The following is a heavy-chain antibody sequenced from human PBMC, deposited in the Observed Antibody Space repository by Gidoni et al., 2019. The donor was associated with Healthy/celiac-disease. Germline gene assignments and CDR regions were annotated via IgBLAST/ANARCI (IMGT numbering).Heavy chain of an antibody. D-gene: IGHD1-1*01. J-gene: IGHJ4*02. CDR2: ISGSGGST. Sequence: EVQLVESGGGLVQPGGSLRLSCAASGFTFSSYAMNWVRQAPGKGLEWVSVISGSGGSTYYADSVKGRFTISRDNSKHTLYLQMNSLRAEDTFVYFCANSYKDYFDYWGQGTLVTVSS. V-gene: IGHV3-23*04. CDR1: GFTFSSYA. CDR3: ANSYKDYFDY.